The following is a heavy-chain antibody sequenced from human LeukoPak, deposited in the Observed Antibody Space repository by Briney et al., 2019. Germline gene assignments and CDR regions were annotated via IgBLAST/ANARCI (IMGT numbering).Heavy chain of an antibody. D-gene: IGHD3-16*01. Sequence: GASVKVSCKASGYTFTSYCISWDRQAPGQGLEWMGWISAYNGNTNYAQKLQGRVTMTRDTSISTAYMELSRLRSDDTAVYYCARPMGELLSFEIWGQGTMVTVSS. J-gene: IGHJ3*02. V-gene: IGHV1-18*01. CDR3: ARPMGELLSFEI. CDR1: GYTFTSYC. CDR2: ISAYNGNT.